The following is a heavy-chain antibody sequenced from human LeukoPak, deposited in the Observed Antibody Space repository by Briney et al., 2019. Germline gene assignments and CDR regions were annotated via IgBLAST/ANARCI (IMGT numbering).Heavy chain of an antibody. CDR1: GFTFSSYA. Sequence: GGSLRLSCVASGFTFSSYAMSWVRQAPGKGLEWVSAISGSGGSTYYADSVKGRFTISRDNSKNTLYLQMNSLRAEDTAVYYCAKETSANYYDSSGYYDDAFDIWGQGTMVTVSS. CDR3: AKETSANYYDSSGYYDDAFDI. J-gene: IGHJ3*02. D-gene: IGHD3-22*01. V-gene: IGHV3-23*01. CDR2: ISGSGGST.